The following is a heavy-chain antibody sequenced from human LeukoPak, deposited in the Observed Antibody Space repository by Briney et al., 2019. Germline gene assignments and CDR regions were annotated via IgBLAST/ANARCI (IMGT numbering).Heavy chain of an antibody. Sequence: GGSLRLSCVASGFTFSGYGMNWVRQAPGKGLEWISYISSRSSTIYYADSVKGRFTISRDNAKNSLYLQMNSLRDEDTAVYYCARGCSGGSCFGDFDYWGQGTLGTVSS. J-gene: IGHJ4*02. D-gene: IGHD2-15*01. CDR2: ISSRSSTI. CDR1: GFTFSGYG. CDR3: ARGCSGGSCFGDFDY. V-gene: IGHV3-48*02.